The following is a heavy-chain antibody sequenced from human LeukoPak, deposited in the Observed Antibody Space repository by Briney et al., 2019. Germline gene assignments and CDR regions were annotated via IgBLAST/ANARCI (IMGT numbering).Heavy chain of an antibody. CDR3: ARTGPYYYDSSGYYYYAFDI. CDR1: GPTVSSYW. J-gene: IGHJ3*02. V-gene: IGHV3-7*03. D-gene: IGHD3-22*01. CDR2: IKQDGSEK. Sequence: GGSLRPSGPASGPTVSSYWMGWVRQDPGKGLERVANIKQDGSEKYYVDSVKGRFTISRDNAKNSLYLQMTSLRAEDTAVYYCARTGPYYYDSSGYYYYAFDIWGQGTMVTVSS.